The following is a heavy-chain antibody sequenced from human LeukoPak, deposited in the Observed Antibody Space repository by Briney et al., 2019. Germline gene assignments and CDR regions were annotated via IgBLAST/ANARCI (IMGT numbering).Heavy chain of an antibody. J-gene: IGHJ4*02. Sequence: PGGSLRLSCAASGFTFSSYAMNWVRQAPGKGLEWVSSISSSSSYIYYADSVKGRFTISRDNAKNSLYLQMNSLRAEDTAVYYCARKMGREFDYWGQGTLVTVSS. V-gene: IGHV3-21*01. CDR1: GFTFSSYA. D-gene: IGHD5-24*01. CDR2: ISSSSSYI. CDR3: ARKMGREFDY.